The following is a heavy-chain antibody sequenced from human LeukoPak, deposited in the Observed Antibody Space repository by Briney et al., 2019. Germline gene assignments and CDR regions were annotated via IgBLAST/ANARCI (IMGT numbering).Heavy chain of an antibody. CDR1: GLTFNSYA. CDR2: ISAQGGTI. Sequence: PGGSLRLSCAASGLTFNSYAMNWVRQAPGKGLEWVSAISAQGGTIYYADSVKGRFTTSRDNSKNTLYLQVSSLRAVDTAVYYCAKTAPDTTYFDSWGKGTPVTVSS. J-gene: IGHJ4*02. CDR3: AKTAPDTTYFDS. V-gene: IGHV3-23*01. D-gene: IGHD2-21*02.